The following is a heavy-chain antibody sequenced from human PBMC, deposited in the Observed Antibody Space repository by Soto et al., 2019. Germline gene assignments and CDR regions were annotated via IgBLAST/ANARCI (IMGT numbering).Heavy chain of an antibody. J-gene: IGHJ6*02. CDR3: AHSLCGGDCLQSYSSHYDYGMDV. CDR2: ISWNDDK. V-gene: IGHV2-5*01. CDR1: GFYIITSGVF. D-gene: IGHD2-21*02. Sequence: QITLKESGPTLVRPTQTLTLTCTFSGFYIITSGVFVGCIRKPPEKALERLALISWNDDKRQSTFLRSRLTITNDTSKNTGVLTRINVDPVDTATYYCAHSLCGGDCLQSYSSHYDYGMDVWGQGTTVTVSS.